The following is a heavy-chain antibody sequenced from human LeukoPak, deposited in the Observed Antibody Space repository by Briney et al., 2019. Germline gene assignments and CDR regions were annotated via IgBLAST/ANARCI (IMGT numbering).Heavy chain of an antibody. CDR1: GFTFSEAW. J-gene: IGHJ1*01. D-gene: IGHD3-10*01. V-gene: IGHV3-74*01. CDR3: ARVSGPGMNEYLYL. Sequence: GGSLRLSCAASGFTFSEAWMHWVRQAPGKGLVWVSRINNDGSFTKYADSVKGRFTISRDNAKNTLSLQMNSLRAEDTAVYYCARVSGPGMNEYLYLWGQGTLVTVSS. CDR2: INNDGSFT.